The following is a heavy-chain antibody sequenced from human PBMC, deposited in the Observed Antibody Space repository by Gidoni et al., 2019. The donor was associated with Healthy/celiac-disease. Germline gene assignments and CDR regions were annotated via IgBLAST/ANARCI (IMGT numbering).Heavy chain of an antibody. D-gene: IGHD3-10*01. CDR1: GGTFSSYA. J-gene: IGHJ6*02. V-gene: IGHV1-69*01. Sequence: QVQLVQSGAEVKTPGSSVKVSCKASGGTFSSYAISWVRQAPGQGLEWMGGIIPIFGTANYAQKFQGRVTITADESTSTAYMELSSLRSEDTAVYYCARDHRDYYGSGTLHRYGMDVWGQGTTVTVSS. CDR2: IIPIFGTA. CDR3: ARDHRDYYGSGTLHRYGMDV.